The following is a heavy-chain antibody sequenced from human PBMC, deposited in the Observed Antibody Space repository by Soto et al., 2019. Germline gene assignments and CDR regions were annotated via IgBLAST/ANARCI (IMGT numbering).Heavy chain of an antibody. CDR2: ISYDGSNK. J-gene: IGHJ6*02. V-gene: IGHV3-30-3*01. Sequence: QVQLVESGGGVVQPGRSLRLSCAASGFTFSSYAMHWVRQAPGKGLEWVAVISYDGSNKYYADSGKGRFTISRDNSKNTLYLQMNSLRAEDTAVYYCARGRHTAMVTNYYYGMDVWGQGTTVTVSS. CDR3: ARGRHTAMVTNYYYGMDV. CDR1: GFTFSSYA. D-gene: IGHD5-18*01.